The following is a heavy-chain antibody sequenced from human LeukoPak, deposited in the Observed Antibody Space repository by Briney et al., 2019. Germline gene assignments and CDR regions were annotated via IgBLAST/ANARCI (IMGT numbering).Heavy chain of an antibody. D-gene: IGHD3-22*01. CDR3: ARGRYIYYDEEAGFDY. J-gene: IGHJ4*02. CDR2: ISSSGST. CDR1: GDSISYFY. V-gene: IGHV4-4*07. Sequence: SETLSLTCSVSGDSISYFYWSWIRQAAGKGLEWIGRISSSGSTDYNASLKSRVTMSVDTSKNQLSLKVISVTAADTAVYYCARGRYIYYDEEAGFDYWGQGTLVTVSS.